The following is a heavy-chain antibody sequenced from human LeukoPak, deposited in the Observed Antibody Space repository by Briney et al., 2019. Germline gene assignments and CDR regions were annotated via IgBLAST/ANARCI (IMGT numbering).Heavy chain of an antibody. Sequence: GGSLRLSCAASGFTFSRIAMTWVRQAPGKGLEGVAVIWYDGSNKYYADSVKGRFTISRDNSKNTLYLQMNSLRADDTGVYYCVRDKRDGTLVRGADWFFDLWGRGTLVTVSS. J-gene: IGHJ2*01. CDR1: GFTFSRIA. CDR2: IWYDGSNK. D-gene: IGHD3-10*01. V-gene: IGHV3-33*08. CDR3: VRDKRDGTLVRGADWFFDL.